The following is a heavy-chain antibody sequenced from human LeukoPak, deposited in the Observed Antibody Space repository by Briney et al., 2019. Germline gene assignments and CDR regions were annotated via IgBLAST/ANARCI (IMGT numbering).Heavy chain of an antibody. CDR3: ASGRDGFRG. D-gene: IGHD1-26*01. CDR2: IYYSGST. CDR1: GGSISSYY. J-gene: IGHJ4*02. Sequence: SETLSLTCTLSGGSISSYYWSWIRHPPGKGLEWIGYIYYSGSTDYNPSLKSRVTISVDTSKKQFSLRLSSVTAADTAVYYCASGRDGFRGWGQGTLVTVSS. V-gene: IGHV4-59*01.